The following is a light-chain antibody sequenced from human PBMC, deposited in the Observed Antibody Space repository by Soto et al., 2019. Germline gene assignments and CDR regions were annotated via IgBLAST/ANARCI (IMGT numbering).Light chain of an antibody. CDR2: KAS. J-gene: IGKJ4*01. Sequence: DIQMTQSPSTLSASVGDRVTITCRASQSISSWLAWYQQKPGKDPKLLIYKASSLESGVPSRFSGSGSGTEFNLTISRLQTDDFATYYCQQYNSYPLTFGGGTKVDIK. CDR1: QSISSW. V-gene: IGKV1-5*03. CDR3: QQYNSYPLT.